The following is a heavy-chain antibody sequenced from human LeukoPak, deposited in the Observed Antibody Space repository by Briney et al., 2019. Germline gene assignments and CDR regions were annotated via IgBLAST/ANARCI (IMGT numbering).Heavy chain of an antibody. CDR3: ARDGPSLTFFDY. V-gene: IGHV3-21*01. D-gene: IGHD1-14*01. Sequence: PGGSLRLSCAASGFTFGSYSMNWVRQAPGKGLEWVSSISSSSSYIYYADSVKGRFTISRDNAKNSLYLQMNSLRAEDTAVYYCARDGPSLTFFDYWGQGTLVTVSS. CDR1: GFTFGSYS. CDR2: ISSSSSYI. J-gene: IGHJ4*02.